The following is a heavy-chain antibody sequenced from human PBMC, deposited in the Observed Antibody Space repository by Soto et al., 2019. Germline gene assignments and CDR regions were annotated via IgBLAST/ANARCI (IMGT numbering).Heavy chain of an antibody. J-gene: IGHJ4*02. CDR1: GFLFSSFA. Sequence: EVQLLESGGGLVQPGGSLRLSCAASGFLFSSFAMHWARQAPGKGLEWVSGISGNGGRTYYADSVKGRFTISRDSSNNTLYLEINTLRADDTAVYYCAKGMQWLAHLPFDYWGQGTLVTVSS. V-gene: IGHV3-23*01. CDR2: ISGNGGRT. CDR3: AKGMQWLAHLPFDY. D-gene: IGHD6-19*01.